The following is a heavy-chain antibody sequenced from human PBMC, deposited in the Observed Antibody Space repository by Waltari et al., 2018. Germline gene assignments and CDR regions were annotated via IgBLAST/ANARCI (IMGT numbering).Heavy chain of an antibody. D-gene: IGHD1-26*01. V-gene: IGHV3-23*01. J-gene: IGHJ4*02. CDR2: VRGEGSRT. CDR3: AKDRYYDGARPAFDH. CDR1: GFRFRPHA. Sequence: EVQLLESGGGLVQPGGSLRLSCVASGFRFRPHAGSWVRQPPGRGLQWVSGVRGEGSRTHIADSVKGRVSISRDNSQNTVFLEMHSLRVEDTATYFCAKDRYYDGARPAFDHWGQGVLVIVSS.